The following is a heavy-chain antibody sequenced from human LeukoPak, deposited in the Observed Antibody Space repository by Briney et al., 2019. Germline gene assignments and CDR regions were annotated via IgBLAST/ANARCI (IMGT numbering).Heavy chain of an antibody. J-gene: IGHJ3*02. D-gene: IGHD6-13*01. CDR2: ISSTGDYI. V-gene: IGHV3-21*01. Sequence: GGSLRLSCAVSGFIFSNYGMNWVRQAPGKGLVWVSSISSTGDYIYYADSVKGRFTISRDNAKNSLFLPMNSLRAEDTAVYHCARDRQQQLSAFDIWGQGTMATVSS. CDR1: GFIFSNYG. CDR3: ARDRQQQLSAFDI.